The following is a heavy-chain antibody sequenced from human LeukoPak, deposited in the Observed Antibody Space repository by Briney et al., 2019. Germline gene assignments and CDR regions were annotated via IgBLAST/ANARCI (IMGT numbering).Heavy chain of an antibody. CDR3: ARRRYNWNAIDY. J-gene: IGHJ4*02. Sequence: GGSLRLSCAASGFTFSDYYMSWIRQAPGKGLEWVSYISSSGSTLYYADSVKGRITISRDNAKNSLYLQMNSLRAEDTAVYYCARRRYNWNAIDYWGRGTLVTVSS. V-gene: IGHV3-11*01. CDR2: ISSSGSTL. CDR1: GFTFSDYY. D-gene: IGHD1-20*01.